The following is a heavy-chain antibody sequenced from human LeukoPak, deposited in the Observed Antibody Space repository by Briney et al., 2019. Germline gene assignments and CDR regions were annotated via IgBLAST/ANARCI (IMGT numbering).Heavy chain of an antibody. D-gene: IGHD3-22*01. CDR1: GFTFSSYG. J-gene: IGHJ4*02. CDR2: ISYDGSNK. V-gene: IGHV3-30*18. CDR3: AKDQYYYDSSGYFGVDY. Sequence: GGSLRLSCAASGFTFSSYGMHWVRQAPGKGLEWVAVISYDGSNKYYADSVKGRFTISRDNSKNTLYLQMNSLRAEDTAVYYCAKDQYYYDSSGYFGVDYWGQGTLVTVSS.